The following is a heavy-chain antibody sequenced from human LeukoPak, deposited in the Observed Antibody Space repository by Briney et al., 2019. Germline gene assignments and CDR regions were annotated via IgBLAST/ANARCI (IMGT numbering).Heavy chain of an antibody. J-gene: IGHJ6*03. CDR2: ISYDGSNK. CDR3: ARAITMVRGGYYYMDV. CDR1: GFTFSSYA. D-gene: IGHD3-10*01. Sequence: HPGGSLRLSCAASGFTFSSYAMHWVRQASGKGLEWVAVISYDGSNKYYADSVKGRFTISRDNAKNSLYLQMNSLRAEDTALYYCARAITMVRGGYYYMDVWGKGTTVTISS. V-gene: IGHV3-30*04.